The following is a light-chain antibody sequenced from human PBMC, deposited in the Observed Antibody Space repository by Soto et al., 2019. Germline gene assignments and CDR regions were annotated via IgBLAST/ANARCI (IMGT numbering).Light chain of an antibody. Sequence: DIQLTQSPSFLSASVGDRVTITCRASQGIDSYLAWYQHTPGKAPKLLIYTASTLQRGVSSRFSGSGSGTDFTLTINSLQPEDFGTYYCQQIKSFPRTFGGGTKVEIK. CDR3: QQIKSFPRT. V-gene: IGKV1-9*01. CDR1: QGIDSY. J-gene: IGKJ4*02. CDR2: TAS.